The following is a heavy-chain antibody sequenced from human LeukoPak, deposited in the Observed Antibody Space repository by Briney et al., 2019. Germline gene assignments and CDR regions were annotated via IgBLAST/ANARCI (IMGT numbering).Heavy chain of an antibody. D-gene: IGHD5-12*01. CDR2: ISLAGQT. CDR3: ARYDTVGYYFDY. J-gene: IGHJ4*02. CDR1: TRSISGTNW. V-gene: IGHV4-4*02. Sequence: SGTRSLTCRVATRSISGTNWWSWVRQPPGQSLEWIGEISLAGQTNHNPSLNGRLTMSLDKSSNRLSLHLTSVTAADTAVYYCARYDTVGYYFDYWGQGTLVTVSS.